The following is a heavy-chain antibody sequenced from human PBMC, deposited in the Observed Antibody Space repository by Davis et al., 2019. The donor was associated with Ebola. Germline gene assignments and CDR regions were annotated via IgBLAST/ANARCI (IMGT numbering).Heavy chain of an antibody. D-gene: IGHD2-21*02. Sequence: SETLSLTCTVSGGSISSNSHYWGWIRQSPGTGLEWIGSIFHSGNTYYHPSPKSRVTISVDTSANRFSLEVRSVTAADTAVYYCARRIVVVTDVWFDPWGQGTLVTVSS. CDR3: ARRIVVVTDVWFDP. J-gene: IGHJ5*02. CDR2: IFHSGNT. CDR1: GGSISSNSHY. V-gene: IGHV4-39*02.